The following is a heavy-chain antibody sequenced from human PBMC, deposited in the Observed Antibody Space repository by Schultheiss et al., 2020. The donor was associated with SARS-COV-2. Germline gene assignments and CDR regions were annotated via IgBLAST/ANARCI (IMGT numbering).Heavy chain of an antibody. CDR1: GFTFSSYG. V-gene: IGHV3-7*03. Sequence: GGSLRLSCAASGFTFSSYGMHWVRQAPGKGLEWVASIKEDGSDKYYVDSVKGRFTISRDNARNSLYLQMDSLRAEDTAVYYCARAIYEYYFDSWGQGTLVTVSS. CDR2: IKEDGSDK. D-gene: IGHD2-2*02. CDR3: ARAIYEYYFDS. J-gene: IGHJ4*02.